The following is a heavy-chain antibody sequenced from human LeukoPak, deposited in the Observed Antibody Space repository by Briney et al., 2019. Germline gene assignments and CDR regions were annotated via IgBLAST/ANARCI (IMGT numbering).Heavy chain of an antibody. CDR2: ISYDGSNK. CDR1: GFTFSSYG. V-gene: IGHV3-30*18. J-gene: IGHJ6*02. D-gene: IGHD6-19*01. CDR3: AKDNSIGYSSGWYPYYYGMDV. Sequence: GRSLRLSCAASGFTFSSYGMHWVRQAPGKGLEWVAVISYDGSNKYYADSVKGRFTISRDNSKNTLYLQMNSLRAEDTAVYYCAKDNSIGYSSGWYPYYYGMDVWGQGTTVTVSS.